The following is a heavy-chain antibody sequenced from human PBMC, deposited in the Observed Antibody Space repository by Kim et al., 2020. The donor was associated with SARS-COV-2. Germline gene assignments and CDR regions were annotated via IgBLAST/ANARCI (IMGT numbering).Heavy chain of an antibody. V-gene: IGHV4-39*01. J-gene: IGHJ4*02. Sequence: PFPMSRVTISVATSKNQFSLKLSSVTAADTAVYYCASSDYYDSSGYYNYWGQGTLVTVSS. D-gene: IGHD3-22*01. CDR3: ASSDYYDSSGYYNY.